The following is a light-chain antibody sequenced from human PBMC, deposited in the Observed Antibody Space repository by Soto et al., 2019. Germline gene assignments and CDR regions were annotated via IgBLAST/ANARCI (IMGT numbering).Light chain of an antibody. J-gene: IGKJ1*01. V-gene: IGKV1-5*02. CDR2: DVS. Sequence: DIQMTQIPSTLPASVGDTFTIIFRASESISSWLAWYQQKPGKAPKLLIYDVSKLRRGVPSRFSGGGSGTEFILTISSLQPEDFATYFCQQYNSYSPWTFGQGTKVDIK. CDR1: ESISSW. CDR3: QQYNSYSPWT.